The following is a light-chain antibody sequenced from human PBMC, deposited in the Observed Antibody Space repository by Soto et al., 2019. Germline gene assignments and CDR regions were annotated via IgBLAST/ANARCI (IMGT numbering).Light chain of an antibody. V-gene: IGKV3-15*01. CDR2: GAS. CDR1: QSVPSR. J-gene: IGKJ5*01. CDR3: QQYKSWPPIT. Sequence: EVVITQYTATLSVSPGEDFTLSFSSSQSVPSRIAWYQQKPGQAPSLLIYGASTRATGVPDRFSGTGSGTEFTLTISSLKSEDYAVYYCQQYKSWPPITFGQGTLLEVK.